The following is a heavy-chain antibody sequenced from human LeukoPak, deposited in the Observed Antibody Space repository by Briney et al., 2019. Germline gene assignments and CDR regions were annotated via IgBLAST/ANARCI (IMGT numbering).Heavy chain of an antibody. CDR2: INGDGGST. CDR1: GFTFSTYA. Sequence: GGSLRLSCAASGFTFSTYAMSWVRLAPGQGLEWVSSINGDGGSTYYAESVKGRFTVSRDNSKNTLYLQMDSLRAEDTAVYYCAKRPDCSTTNCFRFEYWGQGTLVTVSS. V-gene: IGHV3-23*01. D-gene: IGHD2/OR15-2a*01. J-gene: IGHJ4*02. CDR3: AKRPDCSTTNCFRFEY.